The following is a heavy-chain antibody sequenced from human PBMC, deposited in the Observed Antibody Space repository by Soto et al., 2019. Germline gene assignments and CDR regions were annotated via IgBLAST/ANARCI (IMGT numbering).Heavy chain of an antibody. Sequence: KPSETLSLTCTVSGGSISSSSYYWGWIRQPPGKGLEWIGSIYYSGSTYYNPSLKSRVTISVDTSKNQFSLKLSSVTAADTAVYYCASHYQFDSGSYPYFDYWGQGTLVTVSS. D-gene: IGHD1-26*01. V-gene: IGHV4-39*01. J-gene: IGHJ4*02. CDR2: IYYSGST. CDR3: ASHYQFDSGSYPYFDY. CDR1: GGSISSSSYY.